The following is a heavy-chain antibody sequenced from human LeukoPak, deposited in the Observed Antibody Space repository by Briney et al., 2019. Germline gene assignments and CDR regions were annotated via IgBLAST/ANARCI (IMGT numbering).Heavy chain of an antibody. Sequence: GGSLRLSCAASGFTFSSYSMNWVRQAPGKGLEWVSSISSSSSYIYYADSVKGRFTISRDNAKNSLYLQMNSLRAEDTAVYYCARERGITMVRGVTPQGNYGMDVWGQGTTVTVSS. CDR3: ARERGITMVRGVTPQGNYGMDV. V-gene: IGHV3-21*01. D-gene: IGHD3-10*01. J-gene: IGHJ6*02. CDR2: ISSSSSYI. CDR1: GFTFSSYS.